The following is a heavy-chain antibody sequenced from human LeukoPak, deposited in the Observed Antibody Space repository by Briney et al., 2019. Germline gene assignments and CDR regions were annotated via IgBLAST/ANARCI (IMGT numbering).Heavy chain of an antibody. Sequence: ASVKVSCKASGVTFSSYAISWVGQAPGQGLEWMGGIIAIFGTANYAQKFQGRVTITEDGSKSTAYMELRSLRSEDTAVYYCARGDIVVVPAATDYYYMDVWGKGATVTVSS. CDR1: GVTFSSYA. CDR3: ARGDIVVVPAATDYYYMDV. D-gene: IGHD2-2*01. J-gene: IGHJ6*03. V-gene: IGHV1-69*13. CDR2: IIAIFGTA.